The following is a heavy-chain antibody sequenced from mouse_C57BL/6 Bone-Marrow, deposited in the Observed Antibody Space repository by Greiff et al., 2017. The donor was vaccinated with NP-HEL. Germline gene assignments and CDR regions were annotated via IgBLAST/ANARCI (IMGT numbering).Heavy chain of an antibody. J-gene: IGHJ4*01. CDR3: ARVELVTTD. D-gene: IGHD1-1*01. V-gene: IGHV1-59*01. CDR1: GYTFTSYW. CDR2: IDPSDSYT. Sequence: QVQLQQPGAELVRPGTSVKLSCKASGYTFTSYWMHWVKQRPGQGLEWIGVIDPSDSYTNYNQKFKGKATLTVDTSSSTAYMQLSSLTSEDSAVYYCARVELVTTDWGQGTSVTVSS.